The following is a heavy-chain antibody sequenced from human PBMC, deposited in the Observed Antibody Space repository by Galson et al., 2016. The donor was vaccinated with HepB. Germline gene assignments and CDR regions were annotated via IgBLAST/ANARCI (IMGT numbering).Heavy chain of an antibody. CDR2: MYSGGSR. D-gene: IGHD2-8*01. Sequence: SLRLSCAVSEFLVNSNYMTWVRLAPGKGLEWVAIMYSGGSRQYAGSVKGRVTISRDTSSQTLFLEVSDLRAEDTGIYYCARGYTSGVPFWWGQGTLVTVSS. J-gene: IGHJ4*02. V-gene: IGHV3-53*01. CDR1: EFLVNSNY. CDR3: ARGYTSGVPFW.